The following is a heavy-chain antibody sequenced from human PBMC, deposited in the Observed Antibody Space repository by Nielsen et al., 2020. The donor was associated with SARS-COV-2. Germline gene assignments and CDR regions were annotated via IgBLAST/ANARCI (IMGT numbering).Heavy chain of an antibody. D-gene: IGHD3-10*01. CDR3: ARDYDNTLSYHYYGLDV. V-gene: IGHV3-30-3*01. CDR2: ISSDGNDK. CDR1: GFPLSSYA. Sequence: GESLKISCVVSGFPLSSYAIHWVRQGPGKGLEWVAAISSDGNDKRYADSSRGRFFISSDVSRNMVSLQMTSLRPGDTAVYFCARDYDNTLSYHYYGLDVWGQGATLTVSS. J-gene: IGHJ6*02.